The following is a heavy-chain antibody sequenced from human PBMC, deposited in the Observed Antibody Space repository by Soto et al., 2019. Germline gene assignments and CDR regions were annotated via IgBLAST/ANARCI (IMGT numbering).Heavy chain of an antibody. Sequence: QVQLVQCGAEVKKPESSVKVSCRAPGGTFSTCAISWVRQAPGQGLEWMGGIIPMFGTANYAQRFQDRVTITADESTNTVYMELSSLRSEDTAVYFCASGIQLWLRRINNGYSGWGQGTLVTVSS. CDR3: ASGIQLWLRRINNGYSG. CDR1: GGTFSTCA. J-gene: IGHJ4*02. V-gene: IGHV1-69*12. D-gene: IGHD5-18*01. CDR2: IIPMFGTA.